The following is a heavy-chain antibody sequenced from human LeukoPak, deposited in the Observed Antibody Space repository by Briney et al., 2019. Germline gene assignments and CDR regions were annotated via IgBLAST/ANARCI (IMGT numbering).Heavy chain of an antibody. CDR3: ARDRSRSKVFDY. CDR2: IKQDGSEK. V-gene: IGHV3-7*03. CDR1: GFTFSSYW. Sequence: GGSLRLSCAASGFTFSSYWMSWVRQAPGKGLEWVANIKQDGSEKYYVDSVKGLFTISRDNAKNSLYLQMNSLRAEDTAVYYCARDRSRSKVFDYWAREPWSPSPQ. J-gene: IGHJ4*02.